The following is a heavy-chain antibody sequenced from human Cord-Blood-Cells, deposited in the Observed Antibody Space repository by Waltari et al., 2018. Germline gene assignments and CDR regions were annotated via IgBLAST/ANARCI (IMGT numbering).Heavy chain of an antibody. CDR2: IYYSGGT. Sequence: QLQLQESGPGLVKPSETLSLTCTVSGGSISSSSYYWGWLRPPPGKGLEWIGSIYYSGGTVYNPSLKSRGTISVDTSKNQFSLKLSSVTAADTAVYYCATEGSGYSGYDKKGSLDYWGQGTLVTVSS. V-gene: IGHV4-39*01. J-gene: IGHJ4*02. CDR3: ATEGSGYSGYDKKGSLDY. CDR1: GGSISSSSYY. D-gene: IGHD5-12*01.